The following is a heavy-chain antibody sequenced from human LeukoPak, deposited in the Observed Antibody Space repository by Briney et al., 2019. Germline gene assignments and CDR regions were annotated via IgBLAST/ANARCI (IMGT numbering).Heavy chain of an antibody. J-gene: IGHJ5*02. CDR3: ARVPTYYDT. CDR2: ISGSGGTT. D-gene: IGHD3-9*01. V-gene: IGHV3-23*01. CDR1: GFTFSSYA. Sequence: GGSLRLSCAASGFTFSSYAMSWVRQAPGEGLEWVSAISGSGGTTYYADSVKGRFTISRDKSMNTLYLQMNSLRAEDTAVYYCARVPTYYDTWGQGSLVTVSS.